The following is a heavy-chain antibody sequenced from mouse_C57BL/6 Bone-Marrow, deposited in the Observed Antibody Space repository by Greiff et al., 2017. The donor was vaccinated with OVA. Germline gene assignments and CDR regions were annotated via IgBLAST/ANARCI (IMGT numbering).Heavy chain of an antibody. CDR2: IWSGGST. J-gene: IGHJ1*03. Sequence: QVQLQQSGPGLVQPSQSLSITCTVSGFSLTSYGVHWVRQSPGKGLEWLGVIWSGGSTDYNAAFISRLSISKDNSKSQVFFKMNSLQADDTAIYYCARKRYYGSSLWYFDVWGTGTTVTVSS. V-gene: IGHV2-2*01. D-gene: IGHD1-1*01. CDR1: GFSLTSYG. CDR3: ARKRYYGSSLWYFDV.